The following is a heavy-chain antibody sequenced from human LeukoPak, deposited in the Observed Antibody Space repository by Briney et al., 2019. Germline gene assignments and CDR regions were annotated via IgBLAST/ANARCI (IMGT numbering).Heavy chain of an antibody. CDR1: GYTFTSYD. J-gene: IGHJ4*02. V-gene: IGHV1-8*03. CDR3: AREDYYDSGSSDY. CDR2: MNLNSGNT. Sequence: ASVKVSCMASGYTFTSYDINWVRQATGQGLEWMGWMNLNSGNTAYAQKFQGRVTITRNTSISTAYMELSSLRSEDTAIYYCAREDYYDSGSSDYWGQGTLVTVSS. D-gene: IGHD3-22*01.